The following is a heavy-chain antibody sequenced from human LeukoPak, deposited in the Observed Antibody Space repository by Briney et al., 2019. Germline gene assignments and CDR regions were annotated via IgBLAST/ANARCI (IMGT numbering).Heavy chain of an antibody. CDR3: ARGLGDSSGYYLNWFDP. D-gene: IGHD3-22*01. CDR1: GGSISSGSYY. J-gene: IGHJ5*02. V-gene: IGHV4-61*01. CDR2: IYYSGST. Sequence: SETLSLTCTVSGGSISSGSYYWSWIRQPPGKGLEWIGYIYYSGSTNYNPSLKSRVTISVDTSKNQFSLKLSSVTAADTAVYYCARGLGDSSGYYLNWFDPWGQGTLVTVSS.